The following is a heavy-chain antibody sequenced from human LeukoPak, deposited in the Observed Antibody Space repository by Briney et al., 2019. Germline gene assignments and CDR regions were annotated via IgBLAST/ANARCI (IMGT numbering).Heavy chain of an antibody. CDR3: ARAPHFFDTSGSRYYFDY. CDR1: GGSIRSTTYY. D-gene: IGHD3-22*01. CDR2: IYYSGNT. V-gene: IGHV4-39*07. Sequence: PSETLSLTCSVSGGSIRSTTYYWGWIRQPPGKGLEWIGSIYYSGNTYYSPSLMSRVTISVDTSKNQFSLNLSSVTAADTAVYYCARAPHFFDTSGSRYYFDYWGQGALVTVSS. J-gene: IGHJ4*02.